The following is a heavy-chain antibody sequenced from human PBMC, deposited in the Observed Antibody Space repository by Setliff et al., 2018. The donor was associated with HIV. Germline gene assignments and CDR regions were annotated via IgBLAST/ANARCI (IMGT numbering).Heavy chain of an antibody. CDR3: ARDRPHQHYFELYSFYYMEL. CDR1: GGTFSSFA. D-gene: IGHD3-10*01. Sequence: SVKVSCKASGGTFSSFAISWVRQAPGQGLEWMGGIIPIFGTANYAQKFQGRVTITTDESTTTAYMELRSLRYEDTAVYYCARDRPHQHYFELYSFYYMELWGKGTTVTVSS. CDR2: IIPIFGTA. J-gene: IGHJ6*03. V-gene: IGHV1-69*05.